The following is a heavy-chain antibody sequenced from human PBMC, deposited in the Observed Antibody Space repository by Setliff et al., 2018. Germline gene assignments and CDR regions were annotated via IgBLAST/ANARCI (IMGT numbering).Heavy chain of an antibody. Sequence: PSETLSLTCTVSGGSITNFYWNWIRQSPGKGLEWIGYIYSSGITNYNPSLKSRLTMSVDTSKNQFSLRLSSVTAADAAVYFCARESATIGEFPLYYFDKWGQGIPVTVSS. D-gene: IGHD3-10*01. V-gene: IGHV4-4*08. CDR2: IYSSGIT. CDR1: GGSITNFY. CDR3: ARESATIGEFPLYYFDK. J-gene: IGHJ4*02.